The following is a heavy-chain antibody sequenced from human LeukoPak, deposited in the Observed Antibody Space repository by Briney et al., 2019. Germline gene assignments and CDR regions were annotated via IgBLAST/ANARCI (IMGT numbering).Heavy chain of an antibody. V-gene: IGHV1-69*13. CDR3: ACHDDYQPEYYFDY. CDR2: IIPIFGTA. CDR1: GGTFSSYA. J-gene: IGHJ4*02. Sequence: ASVEVSCKASGGTFSSYAISWVRQAPGQGLEWMGGIIPIFGTANYAQKFQGRVTITADESTSTAYMELSSLSSEDTAVYYCACHDDYQPEYYFDYWGQGTLVTVSS. D-gene: IGHD4-11*01.